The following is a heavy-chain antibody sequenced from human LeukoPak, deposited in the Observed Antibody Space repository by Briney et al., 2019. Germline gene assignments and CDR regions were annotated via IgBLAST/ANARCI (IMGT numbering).Heavy chain of an antibody. Sequence: PGGSLRLSCAASGFTFSSYAMHWVRQAPGKGLEYVSAISSNGGSTYYANSVKGRFTISRDNSKNTLYLQMGSLRAEDMAVYYCARDGLLRWELPVTSGWFDPWGQGTLVTVSS. CDR1: GFTFSSYA. D-gene: IGHD1-26*01. J-gene: IGHJ5*02. CDR3: ARDGLLRWELPVTSGWFDP. V-gene: IGHV3-64*01. CDR2: ISSNGGST.